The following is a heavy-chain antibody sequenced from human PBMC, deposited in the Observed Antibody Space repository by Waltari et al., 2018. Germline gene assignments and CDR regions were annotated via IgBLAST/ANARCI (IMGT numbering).Heavy chain of an antibody. V-gene: IGHV3-53*01. CDR3: ARGGPYGDYEAYYFDY. D-gene: IGHD4-17*01. J-gene: IGHJ4*02. CDR1: GFTVSSNY. CDR2: IYSGGST. Sequence: EVQLVESGGGLIQPGGSLRLSCAASGFTVSSNYMSWVRQAPGKGLEWVSVIYSGGSTYYADAVKGRFTISRDNSKNTLYLQMNSLRAEDTAVYYCARGGPYGDYEAYYFDYWGQGTLVTVSS.